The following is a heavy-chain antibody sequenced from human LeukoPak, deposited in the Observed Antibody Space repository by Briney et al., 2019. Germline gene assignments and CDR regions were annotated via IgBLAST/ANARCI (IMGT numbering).Heavy chain of an antibody. V-gene: IGHV3-23*01. CDR3: ARDSDGDLYYFDY. J-gene: IGHJ4*02. Sequence: GGSLRLSCAASGFTFSSYAMSWVRQAPGKGLEWVSAVSGSGGSTYYADSVKGRFTISRDNSKNTLYLQMNSLRAEDTAVYYCARDSDGDLYYFDYWGQGTLVTVSS. CDR1: GFTFSSYA. CDR2: VSGSGGST. D-gene: IGHD4-17*01.